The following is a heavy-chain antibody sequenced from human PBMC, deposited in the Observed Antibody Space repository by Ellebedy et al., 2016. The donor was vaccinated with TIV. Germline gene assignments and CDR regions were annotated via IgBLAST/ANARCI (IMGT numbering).Heavy chain of an antibody. D-gene: IGHD6-19*01. CDR1: GFTFSSYA. CDR2: ISCSGGST. J-gene: IGHJ4*02. CDR3: AKAGEGNTKYSSGWYFSDY. Sequence: GGSLRLSCAASGFTFSSYAMSWVRQAPGKGLEWVSAISCSGGSTYYADSVKGRFTISRDNSKNTLYLQMNSLRAEDTAVFYCAKAGEGNTKYSSGWYFSDYWGQGTLVTISS. V-gene: IGHV3-23*01.